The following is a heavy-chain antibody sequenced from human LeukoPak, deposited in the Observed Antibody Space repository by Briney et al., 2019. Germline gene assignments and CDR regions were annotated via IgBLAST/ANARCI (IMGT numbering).Heavy chain of an antibody. J-gene: IGHJ6*03. CDR1: GFTFSSYA. CDR3: ARRSYRGVIGLYYYYYMDV. D-gene: IGHD3-16*02. CDR2: ISGSGGST. V-gene: IGHV3-23*01. Sequence: GGSLRLSCAASGFTFSSYAMSWVRQAPGKGLEWVSTISGSGGSTYYADSVKGHFTISRDNSKNTLYLQMNRLRVEDTAVYYCARRSYRGVIGLYYYYYMDVWGKGTPVTVSS.